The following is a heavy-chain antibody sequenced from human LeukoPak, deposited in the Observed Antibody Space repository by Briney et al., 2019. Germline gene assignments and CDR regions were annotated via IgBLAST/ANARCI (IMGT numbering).Heavy chain of an antibody. J-gene: IGHJ6*03. CDR3: ARRGGYYYMDV. CDR1: GGSFSGYY. Sequence: SETLSLTCAVYGGSFSGYYWSWIRQPPGKGLEWIGEINHSGSTNYNPSLKSRVTISVDTSKNQFSLKLSSVTAADTAAYYCARRGGYYYMDVWGKGTTVTVSS. V-gene: IGHV4-34*01. D-gene: IGHD1-26*01. CDR2: INHSGST.